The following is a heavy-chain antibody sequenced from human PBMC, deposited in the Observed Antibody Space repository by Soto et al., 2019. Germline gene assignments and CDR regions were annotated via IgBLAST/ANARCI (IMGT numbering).Heavy chain of an antibody. D-gene: IGHD1-26*01. CDR2: ISYDGSNK. V-gene: IGHV3-30*18. CDR3: AKEGGSYFDY. J-gene: IGHJ4*02. Sequence: QVQLVESGGGVIQPGRSLRLSCAASGFIFSSYGMHWVRQAPGKGLEWVAVISYDGSNKYYADSVKGRFTISRDNSKNTLYLQMNSLRAEDTAVYYCAKEGGSYFDYWGQGTLVTVSS. CDR1: GFIFSSYG.